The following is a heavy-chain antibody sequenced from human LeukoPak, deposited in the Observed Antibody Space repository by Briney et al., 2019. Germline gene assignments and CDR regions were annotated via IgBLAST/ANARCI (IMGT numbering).Heavy chain of an antibody. CDR3: ARAGSGYFPFNYYYYGMDV. Sequence: ASVKVSSKASGYTFTSYDINWVRQATGQGLEWMGWMNPNSGNTGYAQKFQGRVTMTRNTSISTAYMELSSLRSEDTAVYYCARAGSGYFPFNYYYYGMDVWGQGTTVTVSS. CDR1: GYTFTSYD. D-gene: IGHD3-22*01. V-gene: IGHV1-8*01. CDR2: MNPNSGNT. J-gene: IGHJ6*02.